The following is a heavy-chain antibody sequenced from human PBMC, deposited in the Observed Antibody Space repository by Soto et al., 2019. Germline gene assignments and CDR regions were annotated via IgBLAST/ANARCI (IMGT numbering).Heavy chain of an antibody. V-gene: IGHV3-23*01. CDR1: GVTFSDHS. D-gene: IGHD1-26*01. J-gene: IGHJ4*02. CDR2: IRGDLVTT. Sequence: PGGSLSLSYATSGVTFSDHSMHWVRQAPGEGLEWVSGIRGDLVTTPYADSVKGRFTISRDNSKNTLYLQMNSLRAEDTAIYYCVKEGKMGVEGFDFWGQGTLVTVSS. CDR3: VKEGKMGVEGFDF.